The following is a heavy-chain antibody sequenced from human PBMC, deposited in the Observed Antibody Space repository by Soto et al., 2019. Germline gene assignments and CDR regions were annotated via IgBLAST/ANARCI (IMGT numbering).Heavy chain of an antibody. CDR2: ISAYNGNT. CDR1: GYTFTSYG. J-gene: IGHJ3*02. D-gene: IGHD6-19*01. CDR3: ARHSPAYSSGWYTFKRAFYI. Sequence: QVQLVQSGAEVKKPGASVKVSCKASGYTFTSYGISWVRQAPGQGLEWMGWISAYNGNTNYAQKLQGRVTMTTDTSTSTAYMELGSLRSDDTTVYYCARHSPAYSSGWYTFKRAFYICGQGTIVTVSS. V-gene: IGHV1-18*01.